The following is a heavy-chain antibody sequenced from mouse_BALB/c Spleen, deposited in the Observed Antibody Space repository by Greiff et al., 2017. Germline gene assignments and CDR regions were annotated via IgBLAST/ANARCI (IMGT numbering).Heavy chain of an antibody. CDR2: ISYSGST. CDR1: GYSITSDYA. J-gene: IGHJ4*01. D-gene: IGHD2-4*01. Sequence: EVQLQQSGPGLVKPSQSLSLTCTVTGYSITSDYAWNWIRQFPGNKLEWMGYISYSGSTSYNPSLKSRISITRDTSKNQFFLQLNSVTTEDTATYYCARFYYDYEGDYAMDYWGQGTSVTVSS. V-gene: IGHV3-2*02. CDR3: ARFYYDYEGDYAMDY.